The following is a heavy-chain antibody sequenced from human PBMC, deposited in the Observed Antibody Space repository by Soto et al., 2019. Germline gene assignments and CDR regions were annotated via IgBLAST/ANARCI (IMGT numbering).Heavy chain of an antibody. Sequence: QVQLVQSGAEVKKPGSSVKVSCKASGGTFSSYAISWVRQAPGQGLEWVGGIIPIFGTANYAQKFQGRVTMTADESTSTAYMELSSLRSEDTAVYYCARGSLPAAMVGNNWFDPWGQGTLVTVSS. CDR3: ARGSLPAAMVGNNWFDP. CDR2: IIPIFGTA. J-gene: IGHJ5*02. CDR1: GGTFSSYA. D-gene: IGHD2-2*01. V-gene: IGHV1-69*12.